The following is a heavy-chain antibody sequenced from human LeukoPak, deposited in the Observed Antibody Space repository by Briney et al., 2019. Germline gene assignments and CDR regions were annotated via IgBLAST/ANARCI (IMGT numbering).Heavy chain of an antibody. J-gene: IGHJ4*02. CDR2: MNPNSGNT. CDR3: ARDPLGYGSGSYYKP. V-gene: IGHV1-2*02. D-gene: IGHD3-10*01. CDR1: GYTFTGYY. Sequence: ASVKVSCKASGYTFTGYYMHWVRQAPGQGLEWMGWMNPNSGNTGYAQKFQGRVTMTRDTSISTAYMELSRLRSDDTAVYYCARDPLGYGSGSYYKPWGQGTLVTVSS.